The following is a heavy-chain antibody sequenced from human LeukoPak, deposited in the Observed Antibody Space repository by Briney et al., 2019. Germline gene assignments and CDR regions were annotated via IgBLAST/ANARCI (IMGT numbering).Heavy chain of an antibody. D-gene: IGHD3-22*01. J-gene: IGHJ4*02. CDR3: ARNDSSGYFDY. CDR2: VYHSGST. CDR1: DYSISSGDY. Sequence: KTAETLSLTCSVSDYSISSGDYWGWIRQPPGKGLEWIGSVYHSGSTHYSPSLKSRVTISVDTSKNQFSLKLSSVTAADTAVYYCARNDSSGYFDYWGQGTLVTGSS. V-gene: IGHV4-38-2*01.